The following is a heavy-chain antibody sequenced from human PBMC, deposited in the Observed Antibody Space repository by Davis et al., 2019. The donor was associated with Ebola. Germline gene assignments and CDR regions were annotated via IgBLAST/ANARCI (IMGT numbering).Heavy chain of an antibody. J-gene: IGHJ6*03. D-gene: IGHD3-22*01. Sequence: PSETLSLTCAVYGGSFSGYYWSWIRQPPGKGLEWIGEINHSGSTNYNPSLKSRVTISVDTSKNQFSLKLSSVTAADTAVYYCARGWVNYYYYYYMDVWGKGTTVTVSS. CDR2: INHSGST. CDR1: GGSFSGYY. CDR3: ARGWVNYYYYYYMDV. V-gene: IGHV4-34*01.